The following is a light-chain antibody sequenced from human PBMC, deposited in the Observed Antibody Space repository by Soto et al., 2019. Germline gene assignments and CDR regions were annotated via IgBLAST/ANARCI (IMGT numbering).Light chain of an antibody. V-gene: IGLV2-14*01. CDR1: SSDVGGYNY. CDR3: SSYRSIITLV. CDR2: EVS. Sequence: QSALTQPASVSGSPGQSITISCTGTSSDVGGYNYVSWYQQHTGKAPKLMIYEVSNRPSGVSNRFSGSKSGNTAALTISGIPAEEEAAYYCSSYRSIITLVVGGGTKLTIL. J-gene: IGLJ3*02.